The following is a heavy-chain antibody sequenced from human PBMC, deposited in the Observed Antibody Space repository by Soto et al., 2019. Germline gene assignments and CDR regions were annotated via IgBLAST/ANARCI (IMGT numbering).Heavy chain of an antibody. CDR3: AREEDGDYALDY. CDR1: GFTFNDYY. CDR2: ISSSGSTT. V-gene: IGHV3-11*01. J-gene: IGHJ4*02. Sequence: QVRLVESGGGLVKPGGSLRLSCAASGFTFNDYYMTWIRQAPGKGLEWVSYISSSGSTTYYADSVKGRFTISRDNAKISLYLQMNRWRAEDTAVYYCAREEDGDYALDYWGQGTLVNVSS. D-gene: IGHD4-17*01.